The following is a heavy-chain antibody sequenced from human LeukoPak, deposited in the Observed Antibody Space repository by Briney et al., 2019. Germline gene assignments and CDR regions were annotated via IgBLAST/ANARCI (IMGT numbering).Heavy chain of an antibody. CDR1: GGSISSYY. CDR3: ARHLYGSGSYYLQIYYYYGMDV. V-gene: IGHV4-59*08. J-gene: IGHJ6*02. CDR2: IYYSGST. Sequence: PSETLSLTCTVSGGSISSYYWSWVRQPPGKGLEWIGYIYYSGSTNYHPSLKSRVTISVDTSKSQFSLKLSSVTAADTAVYYCARHLYGSGSYYLQIYYYYGMDVWGQGTTVTVSS. D-gene: IGHD3-10*01.